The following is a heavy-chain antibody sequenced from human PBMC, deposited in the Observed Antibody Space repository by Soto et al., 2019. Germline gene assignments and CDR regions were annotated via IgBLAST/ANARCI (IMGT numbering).Heavy chain of an antibody. CDR1: GGSISSGGYY. D-gene: IGHD6-13*01. CDR3: ARYGSSWYYFAY. V-gene: IGHV4-31*03. CDR2: IYYSGST. Sequence: QVQLQESGPGLVKPSQTLSLTCTVSGGSISSGGYYWSWIRPHPGKGLEWIGYIYYSGSTYYNPSLKRRVTISVDTSNNQLPRKLSSVTAADTAVYYSARYGSSWYYFAYWGQGTLVTVSS. J-gene: IGHJ4*02.